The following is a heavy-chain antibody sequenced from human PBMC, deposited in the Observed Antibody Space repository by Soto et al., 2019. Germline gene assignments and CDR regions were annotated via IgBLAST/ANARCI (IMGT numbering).Heavy chain of an antibody. J-gene: IGHJ6*02. Sequence: SVKVSCKASGGTFSSYAISWVRQAPGQGLEWMGGIIPIFGTANYAQKFQGRVTITADESTSTAYMELSSLRSEDTAVYYCARDPTMVRGYYYGMDVWGQGTTVTVSS. D-gene: IGHD3-10*01. CDR2: IIPIFGTA. CDR1: GGTFSSYA. V-gene: IGHV1-69*13. CDR3: ARDPTMVRGYYYGMDV.